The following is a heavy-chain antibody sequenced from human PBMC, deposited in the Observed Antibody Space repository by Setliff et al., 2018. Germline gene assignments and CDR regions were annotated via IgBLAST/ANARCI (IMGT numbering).Heavy chain of an antibody. Sequence: ASVKVSCKASGGTFTNYGVSWVRQAPGQGLEWMGGTIPLFGTTDYAQKFHGRLTIITDESTSTASMELTSLTSDDTAAYYCAREGVDTRSSTDYRYYMDVWGKGTTVTVS. CDR2: TIPLFGTT. J-gene: IGHJ6*03. V-gene: IGHV1-69*05. D-gene: IGHD5-18*01. CDR1: GGTFTNYG. CDR3: AREGVDTRSSTDYRYYMDV.